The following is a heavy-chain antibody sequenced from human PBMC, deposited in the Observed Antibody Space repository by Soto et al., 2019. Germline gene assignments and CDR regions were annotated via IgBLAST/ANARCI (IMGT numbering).Heavy chain of an antibody. CDR3: ARPPLPGYSILFNS. V-gene: IGHV5-51*01. Sequence: EDPQPISTQGAWYIFIDHWIGCVLPMHGKGLEWMGIVYPRDSDTRYSPSFQGQVTISADRSTGTAFLQWRSLKASDTALYYCARPPLPGYSILFNSWGQGTLVLVSS. J-gene: IGHJ5*02. CDR1: WYIFIDHW. CDR2: VYPRDSDT. D-gene: IGHD2-15*01.